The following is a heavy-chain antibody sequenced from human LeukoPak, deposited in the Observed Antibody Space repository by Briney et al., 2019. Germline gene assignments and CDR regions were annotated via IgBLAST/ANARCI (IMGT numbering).Heavy chain of an antibody. D-gene: IGHD3-22*01. CDR1: GFTFSIYA. Sequence: QSGGSLRLSCAASGFTFSIYAMSWVRQAPGKGLEWVSAISGSGGSTYYADSVKGRFTISRDNSKNTLYLQMNSLRAEDTAVYYCAKGNYYDSSGFLDYPASLLWGVDYWGQGTLVTVSS. J-gene: IGHJ4*02. V-gene: IGHV3-23*01. CDR3: AKGNYYDSSGFLDYPASLLWGVDY. CDR2: ISGSGGST.